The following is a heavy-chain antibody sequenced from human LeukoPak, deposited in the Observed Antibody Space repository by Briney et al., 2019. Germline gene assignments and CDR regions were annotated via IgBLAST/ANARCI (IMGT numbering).Heavy chain of an antibody. J-gene: IGHJ4*02. CDR1: GFTVSSNY. D-gene: IGHD2-15*01. V-gene: IGHV3-53*01. CDR3: ARDRGSNDPIDY. Sequence: GGSLRLSCAASGFTVSSNYMSWVRQAPGKGLEWVSLIFSGGNTYYADSVKGRFTISRDNSKNTLYLQMSSLRAEDTAVYYCARDRGSNDPIDYWGQGTLVTVSS. CDR2: IFSGGNT.